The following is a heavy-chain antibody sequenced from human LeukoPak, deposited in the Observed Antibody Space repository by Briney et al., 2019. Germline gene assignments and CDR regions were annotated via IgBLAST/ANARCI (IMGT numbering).Heavy chain of an antibody. CDR3: ARERGITYYYDSSGPFDL. Sequence: GGSLRLSCAASGFTVSSNYMSGVRPAPGKGLEWVSVIYSGGNTYYADSVKGRFTISRDNSKNKLYLQMNSLRAEDTAVYYCARERGITYYYDSSGPFDLWGRGTLVTVSS. CDR1: GFTVSSNY. D-gene: IGHD3-22*01. CDR2: IYSGGNT. V-gene: IGHV3-53*01. J-gene: IGHJ2*01.